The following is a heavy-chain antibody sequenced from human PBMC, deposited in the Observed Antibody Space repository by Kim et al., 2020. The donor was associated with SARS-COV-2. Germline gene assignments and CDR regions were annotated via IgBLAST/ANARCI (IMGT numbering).Heavy chain of an antibody. V-gene: IGHV3-23*01. CDR1: GFTFSSYA. J-gene: IGHJ4*02. CDR3: AKFGSSQREIVVVPAAPLDY. Sequence: GGSLRLSCAASGFTFSSYAMSWVRQAPGKGLEWVSAISGSGGSTYYADSVKGRFTISRDNSKNTLYLQMNSLRAEDTAVYYCAKFGSSQREIVVVPAAPLDYWGQGTLVTVSS. CDR2: ISGSGGST. D-gene: IGHD2-2*01.